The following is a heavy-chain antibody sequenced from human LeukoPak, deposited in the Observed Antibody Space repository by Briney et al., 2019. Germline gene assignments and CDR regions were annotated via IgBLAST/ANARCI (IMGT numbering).Heavy chain of an antibody. Sequence: SQTLSLTCTVSGGSISSGGYYWSWIRQHPGKGLEWIGYIYYSRSTYYNPSLKSRVTISVDTSKNQFSLKLSSVTAADTAVYYCAREGYYGSGSYWYYFDYWGQGTLVTVSS. CDR2: IYYSRST. V-gene: IGHV4-31*03. D-gene: IGHD3-10*01. CDR1: GGSISSGGYY. CDR3: AREGYYGSGSYWYYFDY. J-gene: IGHJ4*02.